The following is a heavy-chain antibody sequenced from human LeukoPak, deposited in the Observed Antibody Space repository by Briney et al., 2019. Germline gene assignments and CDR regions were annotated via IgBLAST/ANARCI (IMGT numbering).Heavy chain of an antibody. CDR3: ARVRLGSGWSLFDF. CDR1: GFTVSSNY. D-gene: IGHD6-19*01. J-gene: IGHJ4*02. CDR2: IYSGGST. V-gene: IGHV3-53*04. Sequence: QTGGSLRLSCAASGFTVSSNYMSCGRQAPGKGLEWVSVIYSGGSTYYAYSVKGRFTISRHISQNTLYLQMNSLRAEDTAVYYCARVRLGSGWSLFDFWGQGARVTFSS.